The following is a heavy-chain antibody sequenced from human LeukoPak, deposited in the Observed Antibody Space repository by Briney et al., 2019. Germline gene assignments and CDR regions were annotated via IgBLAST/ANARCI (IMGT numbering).Heavy chain of an antibody. J-gene: IGHJ4*02. V-gene: IGHV4-38-2*02. Sequence: PSETLSLTCTVSGYSISSGYYWGWIRQPPGKGLEWIGSIYHSGGTYYNPSLKSRVTISVDTSKNQFSLKLSSVTAADTAVYYCAKSLYSSKDYFDYWGQGTLVTVSS. D-gene: IGHD6-19*01. CDR1: GYSISSGYY. CDR3: AKSLYSSKDYFDY. CDR2: IYHSGGT.